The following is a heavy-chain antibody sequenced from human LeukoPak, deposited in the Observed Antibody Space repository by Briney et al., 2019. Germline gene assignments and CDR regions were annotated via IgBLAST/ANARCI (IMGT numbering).Heavy chain of an antibody. J-gene: IGHJ6*03. CDR2: IWYDGTNE. CDR1: GFSFNFYD. Sequence: GGSLRLSCAASGFSFNFYDMHWVRQAPGQGLEWVAHIWYDGTNEYYPDSVKGRFTISRDNSKNTLYLQIRSLRVEDTAVYYCAKGAGYSAYNYHYYYLDVWGKGTTVTVSS. D-gene: IGHD5-12*01. CDR3: AKGAGYSAYNYHYYYLDV. V-gene: IGHV3-33*06.